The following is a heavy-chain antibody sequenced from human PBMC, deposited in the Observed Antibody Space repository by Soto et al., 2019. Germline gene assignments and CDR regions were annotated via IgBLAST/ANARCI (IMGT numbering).Heavy chain of an antibody. CDR1: GFTFSRSA. CDR2: VSYDGWTQ. D-gene: IGHD3-22*01. Sequence: QVHLVESGGGVVQPGRSLRLSCAVSGFTFSRSAMNWVRQAPGKGLEWVAVVSYDGWTQSYADSVKGRFTISRDNSKDTLSLQMNSLRPDDTAMYYCARPSPHYDTNGSSMDYWGRGTLVTVSS. J-gene: IGHJ4*02. CDR3: ARPSPHYDTNGSSMDY. V-gene: IGHV3-30*14.